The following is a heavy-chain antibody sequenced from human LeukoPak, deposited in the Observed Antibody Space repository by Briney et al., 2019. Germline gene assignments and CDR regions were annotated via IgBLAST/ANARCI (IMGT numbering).Heavy chain of an antibody. Sequence: GGSLRLSCAASGFSVSSNFMSWVRQAPGKGLEWVSFIYSGGSTYYADSVKGRFTISRDNSKNTLCLQMNSLRAEDTAVYYCASDFGYWGQGTLVTVSS. CDR3: ASDFGY. J-gene: IGHJ4*02. CDR1: GFSVSSNF. CDR2: IYSGGST. V-gene: IGHV3-53*01.